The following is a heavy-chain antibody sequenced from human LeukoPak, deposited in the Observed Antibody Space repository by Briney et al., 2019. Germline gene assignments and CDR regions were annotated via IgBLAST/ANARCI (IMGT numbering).Heavy chain of an antibody. J-gene: IGHJ6*04. V-gene: IGHV3-9*01. D-gene: IGHD3-10*02. CDR1: GFTFDDYV. CDR2: ISWNSGGK. CDR3: AELGITMIGGV. Sequence: GGSLRLSCAASGFTFDDYVMHWVRQVPGKGLEWVSGISWNSGGKGYADSVKGRFTISRDNAKNSLYLQMNSLRAEDTAVYYCAELGITMIGGVWGKGTTVTISS.